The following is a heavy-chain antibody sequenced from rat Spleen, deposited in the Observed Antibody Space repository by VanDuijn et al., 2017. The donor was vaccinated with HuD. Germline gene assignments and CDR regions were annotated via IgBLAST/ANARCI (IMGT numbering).Heavy chain of an antibody. CDR2: IWNTGGT. CDR3: ARDRGEGYGGRGDY. Sequence: QVQLKESGPGLVQPSETLSLTCTVSGFSLTSYNVHWVRQPPGKGLEWMGVIWNTGGTRYNSALKSRLSISKDTSKSQVFLKMNSLQAEDTATYYCARDRGEGYGGRGDYWGQGVMVTVSS. CDR1: GFSLTSYN. D-gene: IGHD1-11*01. V-gene: IGHV2-41*01. J-gene: IGHJ2*01.